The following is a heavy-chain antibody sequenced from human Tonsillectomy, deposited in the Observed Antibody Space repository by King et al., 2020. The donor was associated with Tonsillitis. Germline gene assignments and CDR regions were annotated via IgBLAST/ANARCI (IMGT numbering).Heavy chain of an antibody. V-gene: IGHV3-48*04. CDR3: ASKDEYYDMDV. Sequence: VQLVESGGGLVQPGGSLRLSCAASGFTFSSYSMNWVRQAPGKGLEWVSYISSSSSTIYYADSVKGRFTISRDNAKNSLYLQMNSLRAEDTALYYCASKDEYYDMDVWGQGTTVTVSS. CDR2: ISSSSSTI. D-gene: IGHD2-15*01. CDR1: GFTFSSYS. J-gene: IGHJ6*02.